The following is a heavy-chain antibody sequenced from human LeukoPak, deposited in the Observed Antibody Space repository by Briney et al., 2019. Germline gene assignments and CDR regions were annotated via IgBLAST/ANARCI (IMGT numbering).Heavy chain of an antibody. CDR1: GFTFSSYA. CDR2: ISGSGGST. D-gene: IGHD3-9*01. J-gene: IGHJ4*02. V-gene: IGHV3-23*01. Sequence: GGSLRLSCAASGFTFSSYAMSWVRQAPGKGLEWVSAISGSGGSTYYADFVKSRFTISRDNSKNTLYLQMNSLRAEDTVFFFRQKTAYDILTGYYSLDYWGQGTLVTVSS. CDR3: QKTAYDILTGYYSLDY.